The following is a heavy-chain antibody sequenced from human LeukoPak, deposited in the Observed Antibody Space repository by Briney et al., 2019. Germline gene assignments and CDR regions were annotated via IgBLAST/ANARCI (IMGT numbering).Heavy chain of an antibody. Sequence: SETLSLTCTVSGYSISSGYYWGWIRQPPGKGLEWIGSIYHSGSTYYNPSLKSRVTISVDTSKNQFSLKLSSVTAADTAVYYCARSWTLAAYDYWGQGTLVTVSS. CDR2: IYHSGST. CDR3: ARSWTLAAYDY. V-gene: IGHV4-38-2*02. D-gene: IGHD6-13*01. CDR1: GYSISSGYY. J-gene: IGHJ4*02.